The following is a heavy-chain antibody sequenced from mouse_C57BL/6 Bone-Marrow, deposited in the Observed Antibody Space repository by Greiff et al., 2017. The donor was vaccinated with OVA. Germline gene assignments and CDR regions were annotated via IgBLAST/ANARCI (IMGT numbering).Heavy chain of an antibody. CDR3: ARPNRSQFILGY. V-gene: IGHV1-50*01. CDR1: GYTFTSYW. J-gene: IGHJ2*01. Sequence: QVQLQQPGAELVKPGASVKLSCKASGYTFTSYWMQWVKQRPGQGLEWIGEIDPSDSYTNYNQKFKGRATLTVDTSSSTAYMQLSSLPPEDSAVYYCARPNRSQFILGYWGQGTTLTVSS. D-gene: IGHD1-1*01. CDR2: IDPSDSYT.